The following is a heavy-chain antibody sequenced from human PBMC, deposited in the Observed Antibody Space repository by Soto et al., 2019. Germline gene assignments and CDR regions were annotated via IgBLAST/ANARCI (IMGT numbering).Heavy chain of an antibody. CDR2: FDPEDGET. J-gene: IGHJ4*02. V-gene: IGHV1-24*01. CDR3: ATLQYSSGWFDY. CDR1: GYTLTELS. Sequence: ASVKVSCKVSGYTLTELSMHWVRQAPGKGLEWMGGFDPEDGETIYAQKFQGRVTMTEDTSTDTAYMELSSLRSEDMAVYYCATLQYSSGWFDYWGQGTLVTVSS. D-gene: IGHD6-19*01.